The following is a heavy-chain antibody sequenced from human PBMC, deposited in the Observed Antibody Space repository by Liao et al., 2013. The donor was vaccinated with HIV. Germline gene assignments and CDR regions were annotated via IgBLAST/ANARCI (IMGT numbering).Heavy chain of an antibody. Sequence: QVQLQQWGAGLLKPSETLSLTCAVYGGSFSGYYWSWIRQPPGKGLEWIGEINHSGSTNYNPSLKSRVTISVDTSKNQFSLKLSSVTAADTAVYYCAIRRGLYCSSTSCSSYNWFDPWGRGTLVTVSS. D-gene: IGHD2-2*01. J-gene: IGHJ5*02. CDR3: AIRRGLYCSSTSCSSYNWFDP. CDR1: GGSFSGYY. V-gene: IGHV4-34*01. CDR2: INHSGST.